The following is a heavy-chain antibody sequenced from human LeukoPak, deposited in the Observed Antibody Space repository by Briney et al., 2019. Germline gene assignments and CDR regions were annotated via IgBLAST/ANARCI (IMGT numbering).Heavy chain of an antibody. V-gene: IGHV3-74*01. CDR2: INSDGSST. D-gene: IGHD3-9*01. CDR3: ARVMGDDIVTGVDY. Sequence: PGGSLRLSCAASGFTFSSYWMHWVRRAPGKGLVWVSRINSDGSSTSYADSVKGRFTISRDNAKNTLYLQMNSLRAEDTAVYYCARVMGDDIVTGVDYWGEGTLVSVSS. J-gene: IGHJ4*02. CDR1: GFTFSSYW.